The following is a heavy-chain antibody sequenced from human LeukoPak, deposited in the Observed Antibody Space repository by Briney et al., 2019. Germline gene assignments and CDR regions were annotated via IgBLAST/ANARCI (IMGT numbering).Heavy chain of an antibody. Sequence: GGSLRLSCSASGFDFSVFGMHWVRQVPGKGLEWVVVTGHVGNNIHYADSVEGRFTVSRDNSKNTLYLQMNSLRAEDTAIYYCAKEGLPPPWYYYDSSGYYYFDYWGQGTLVTVSS. CDR2: TGHVGNNI. J-gene: IGHJ4*02. V-gene: IGHV3-33*06. D-gene: IGHD3-22*01. CDR3: AKEGLPPPWYYYDSSGYYYFDY. CDR1: GFDFSVFG.